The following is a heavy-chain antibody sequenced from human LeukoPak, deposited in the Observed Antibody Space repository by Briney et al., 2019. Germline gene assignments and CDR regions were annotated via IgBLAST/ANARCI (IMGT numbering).Heavy chain of an antibody. CDR1: GGTFSSYA. Sequence: GASVKVSCKASGGTFSSYAISWVRQAPGQGLEWMGGIIPIFGTANYAQKFLGRVTITADESTSTAYMELSSLRSEDTAVYYCTRATDSNSDFDYWGQGTLVTVSS. J-gene: IGHJ4*02. CDR3: TRATDSNSDFDY. D-gene: IGHD4-11*01. V-gene: IGHV1-69*13. CDR2: IIPIFGTA.